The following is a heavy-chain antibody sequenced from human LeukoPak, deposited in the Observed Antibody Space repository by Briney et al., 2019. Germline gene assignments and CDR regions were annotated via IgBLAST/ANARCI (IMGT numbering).Heavy chain of an antibody. Sequence: GGSLRLSCAASGFTFSDYYMSWIRQAPGKGLEWVSYISGSGSTVYYAASVRGRFTISRDNAKNSLFLQMNSLRAEDTAVYYCAAEAAAGTSIDYWGQGTLVTVSS. D-gene: IGHD6-13*01. CDR3: AAEAAAGTSIDY. CDR1: GFTFSDYY. V-gene: IGHV3-11*04. CDR2: ISGSGSTV. J-gene: IGHJ4*02.